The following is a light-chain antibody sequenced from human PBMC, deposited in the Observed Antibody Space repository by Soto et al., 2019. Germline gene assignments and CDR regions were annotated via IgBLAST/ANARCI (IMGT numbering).Light chain of an antibody. CDR2: DAS. J-gene: IGKJ1*01. CDR1: QSISSS. Sequence: EIVLTQSPATLSLSPGERATLSCRASQSISSSLAWYQQKPGQAPRLLIDDASSRATGFPARFSGSGSGTDFTLTIGSLEPEDFAVYYCQQRSEWPRTFGQGTKVDIK. CDR3: QQRSEWPRT. V-gene: IGKV3-11*01.